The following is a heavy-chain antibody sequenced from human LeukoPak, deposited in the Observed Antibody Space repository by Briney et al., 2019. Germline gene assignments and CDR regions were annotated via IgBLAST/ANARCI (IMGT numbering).Heavy chain of an antibody. CDR2: MSSSDDGR. CDR1: GFTFSSYS. CDR3: AKAPVTSCRGAFCYPFDY. Sequence: GGSLRLSCAASGFTFSSYSMNWVRQAPGKGLEWVSAMSSSDDGRYYAASVRGRFTISRDTSRSTLYLQMNSLRAEDAAVYYCAKAPVTSCRGAFCYPFDYWGQGTLVTVSS. V-gene: IGHV3-23*01. D-gene: IGHD2-15*01. J-gene: IGHJ4*02.